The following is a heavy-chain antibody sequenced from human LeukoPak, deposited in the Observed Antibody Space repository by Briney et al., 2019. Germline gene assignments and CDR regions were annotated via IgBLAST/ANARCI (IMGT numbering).Heavy chain of an antibody. CDR1: RYTFTSYG. J-gene: IGHJ4*02. V-gene: IGHV1-46*01. Sequence: GSVKVSCKASRYTFTSYGIDWVRQAPGQGLEWMGIINPSGGSTSYAQKFQGRVTMTRDMSTSTVYMELSSLRSEDTAVYYCARGPSGYHNTGGQGTLVTVSS. CDR3: ARGPSGYHNT. CDR2: INPSGGST. D-gene: IGHD5-12*01.